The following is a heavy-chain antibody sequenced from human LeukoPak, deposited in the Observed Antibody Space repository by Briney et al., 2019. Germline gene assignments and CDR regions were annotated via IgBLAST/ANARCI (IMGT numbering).Heavy chain of an antibody. Sequence: PSETLSLNCAVSGDSITAYYLTWIRQAAGRGLEWIGRIHTSGSTNYNPSLRGRLYMSLDTSKNQFSLRLSSVTAADTAVYYCATTAPSSGWSHDSWGQGTLVIVSS. J-gene: IGHJ4*02. D-gene: IGHD6-19*01. CDR2: IHTSGST. CDR1: GDSITAYY. V-gene: IGHV4-4*07. CDR3: ATTAPSSGWSHDS.